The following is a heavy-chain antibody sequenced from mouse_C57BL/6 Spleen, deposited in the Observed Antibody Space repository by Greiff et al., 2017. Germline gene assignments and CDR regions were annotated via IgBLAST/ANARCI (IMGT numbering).Heavy chain of an antibody. D-gene: IGHD2-12*01. CDR1: GFNIKNTY. Sequence: EVKLMESVAELVRPGASVKLSCTASGFNIKNTYMHWVKQRPEQGLEWIGRIDPANGNTKYAPKFQGKATITADTSSNTAYLQLSSLTSEDTAIYCCGGDRYDRDYFDYWGQGTTLTVSS. CDR2: IDPANGNT. V-gene: IGHV14-3*01. J-gene: IGHJ2*01. CDR3: GGDRYDRDYFDY.